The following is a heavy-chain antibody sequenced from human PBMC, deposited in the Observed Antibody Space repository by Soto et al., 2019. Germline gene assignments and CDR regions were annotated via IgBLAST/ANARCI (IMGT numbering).Heavy chain of an antibody. CDR3: ARSLGLSTGSGCRDY. CDR2: IIPILDIA. CDR1: GGNFNTYT. Sequence: QVQLLQSGTEVKKPGSSAKVSCRASGGNFNTYTISWVRQAPGQGLEWLGRIIPILDIASYAQKFQGRVTITADKSTNTDYMELSSLRSEDMAVYFCARSLGLSTGSGCRDYWGQGTLVSVSP. J-gene: IGHJ4*02. D-gene: IGHD2-8*02. V-gene: IGHV1-69*02.